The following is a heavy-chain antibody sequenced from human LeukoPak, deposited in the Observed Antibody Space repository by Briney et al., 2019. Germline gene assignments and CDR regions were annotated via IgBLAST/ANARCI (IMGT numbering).Heavy chain of an antibody. Sequence: GASVKVSCKASGGTFSSYAISWVRQAPGQGLEWMGGIIPIFGTANYAQKFQGRVTITADESTSTAYMELSSLRSEDTAVYCCARSIAAGDFDYWGQGTLVTVSS. CDR1: GGTFSSYA. J-gene: IGHJ4*02. V-gene: IGHV1-69*13. CDR3: ARSIAAGDFDY. D-gene: IGHD6-13*01. CDR2: IIPIFGTA.